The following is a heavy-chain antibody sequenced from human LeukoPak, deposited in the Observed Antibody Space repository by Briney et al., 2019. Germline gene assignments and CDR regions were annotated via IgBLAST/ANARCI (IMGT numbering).Heavy chain of an antibody. V-gene: IGHV1-18*01. CDR2: ISAYNGNT. D-gene: IGHD3-10*01. CDR1: GYTFTSYG. J-gene: IGHJ5*02. CDR3: ARDGVLWFGELLENWFDP. Sequence: GASVKVSCKASGYTFTSYGINWVRQAPGQGLEWMGWISAYNGNTNYAQKLQGRVTMTTDTSTSTAYMELRSLRSDDTAVYYCARDGVLWFGELLENWFDPWGQGTLVTVSS.